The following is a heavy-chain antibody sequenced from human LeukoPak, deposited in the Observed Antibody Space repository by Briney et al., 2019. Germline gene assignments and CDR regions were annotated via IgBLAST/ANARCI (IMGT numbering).Heavy chain of an antibody. V-gene: IGHV3-33*01. CDR3: ARVWFGESLIDY. CDR1: GFTFSSYG. J-gene: IGHJ4*02. CDR2: IWYDGSNK. Sequence: GRSLRLSCAASGFTFSSYGMHWVRQAPGKGLEWVAVIWYDGSNKYYADSVKGRFTISRDNSKNTLYLQMNSLRAEGTAVYYCARVWFGESLIDYWGQGTLVTVSS. D-gene: IGHD3-10*01.